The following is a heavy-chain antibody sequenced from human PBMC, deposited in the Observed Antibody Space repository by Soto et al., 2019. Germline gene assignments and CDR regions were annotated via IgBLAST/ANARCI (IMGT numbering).Heavy chain of an antibody. V-gene: IGHV4-4*09. CDR1: GGSISNDY. D-gene: IGHD3-22*01. CDR2: IYKGGSI. Sequence: QVHLQESGPGLVKPSETLSLTCRVSGGSISNDYWTWIRQPPGKGLEWIGYIYKGGSINYNPSHKSRVTISVDTSNNQFTLKLSSVTAADTAVYYSARAYYERSGYAVDPWGQGTLVTVSS. CDR3: ARAYYERSGYAVDP. J-gene: IGHJ5*02.